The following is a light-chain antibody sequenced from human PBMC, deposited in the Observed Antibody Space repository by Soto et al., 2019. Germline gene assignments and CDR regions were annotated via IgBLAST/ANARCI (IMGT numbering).Light chain of an antibody. J-gene: IGLJ1*01. CDR3: FSYTSSGTYV. CDR1: SSDVGNYKY. Sequence: QSVLTQPAPVSGSPGQSITISCTGTSSDVGNYKYVSWYQQHPGKAPKLMIYEVNNRPSGVSNRFSGSKSGNTASLTISGLQAEDETDYYCFSYTSSGTYVFGTGTKVTVL. V-gene: IGLV2-14*01. CDR2: EVN.